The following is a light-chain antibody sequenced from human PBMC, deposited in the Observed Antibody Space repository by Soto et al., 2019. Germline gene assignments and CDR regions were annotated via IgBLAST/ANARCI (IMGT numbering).Light chain of an antibody. CDR1: SSDVGGYNY. CDR2: EVS. V-gene: IGLV2-14*01. J-gene: IGLJ1*01. CDR3: SSYTSSSTLEV. Sequence: QSALTQTASVSGSPGQSITISCTGTSSDVGGYNYVSWYQQHPDKAPKLMIYEVSNRPSGVSNRFSGSKSGNTASLTISGLQAEDEADYYCSSYTSSSTLEVFGTGTKLTVL.